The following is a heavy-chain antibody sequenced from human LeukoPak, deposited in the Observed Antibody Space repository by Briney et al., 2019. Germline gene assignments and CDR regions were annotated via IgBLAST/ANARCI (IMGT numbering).Heavy chain of an antibody. CDR2: VYYGGST. J-gene: IGHJ4*02. Sequence: SETLSLTYAVSGASINDFYWTWIRQPPGKGLEWIGYVYYGGSTNYNPSLKSRVSMSVDTSKNQFSLTLTSVTVADAAFYYCARGGIRGYSAFDNLDFWGLGTHVTVSS. CDR1: GASINDFY. D-gene: IGHD5-12*01. CDR3: ARGGIRGYSAFDNLDF. V-gene: IGHV4-59*01.